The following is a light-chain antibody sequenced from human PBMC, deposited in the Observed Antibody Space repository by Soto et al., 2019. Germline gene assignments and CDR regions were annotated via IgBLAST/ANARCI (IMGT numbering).Light chain of an antibody. Sequence: DIQMTQSPSTLSASVGDRVTITCRASQSISSWLAWYQQKPGKAPKLLIYDASSLESGVPSRFSGSESGTEFTLTISSLQPDDFATYYCQQYNSYSFGQGTKLEIK. V-gene: IGKV1-5*01. J-gene: IGKJ2*01. CDR3: QQYNSYS. CDR2: DAS. CDR1: QSISSW.